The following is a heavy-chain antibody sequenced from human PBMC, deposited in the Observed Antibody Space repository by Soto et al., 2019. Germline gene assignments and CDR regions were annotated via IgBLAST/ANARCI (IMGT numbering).Heavy chain of an antibody. Sequence: PGGSLRLSCAVSGFTLSTNGIHWVRQAPGKGLEWVAVISYDGSNKYYADSVKGRFTISRDKSKNTLYLQMNSLRPEDTAVYYCAKDLPISMVRGYSHYGMDVRGPATTVTVSS. CDR1: GFTLSTNG. CDR2: ISYDGSNK. J-gene: IGHJ6*02. CDR3: AKDLPISMVRGYSHYGMDV. V-gene: IGHV3-30*18. D-gene: IGHD3-10*01.